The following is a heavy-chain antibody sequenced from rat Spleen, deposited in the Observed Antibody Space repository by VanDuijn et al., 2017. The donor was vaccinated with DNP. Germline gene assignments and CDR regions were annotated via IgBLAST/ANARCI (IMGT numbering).Heavy chain of an antibody. CDR2: INYSGAT. D-gene: IGHD1-11*01. Sequence: EVQLQESGPGPVKPSQSLSLTCSVTGHSITSNYWAWIRKFPGNKMEWMGYINYSGATAYNPSLKSQISITRDTSKNQFFLHLNSVTTEDTATYYCARGLNYGGWSDYFDYWGQGVMVTVSS. CDR3: ARGLNYGGWSDYFDY. CDR1: GHSITSNY. V-gene: IGHV3-1*01. J-gene: IGHJ2*01.